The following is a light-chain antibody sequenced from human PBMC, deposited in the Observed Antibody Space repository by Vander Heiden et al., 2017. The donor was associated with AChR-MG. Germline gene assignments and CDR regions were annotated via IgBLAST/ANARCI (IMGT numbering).Light chain of an antibody. CDR1: QAIGRY. V-gene: IGKV1-39*01. CDR3: QKRDTVPVT. Sequence: DIQMTQSPSSLSASVGDRVIITCRASQAIGRYLNWYQQKPGKAPEVLISAASSLHSGVPSRFSGSGSGTEFTLTISRLQVEDFATYYCQKRDTVPVTFGQGTKVEIK. J-gene: IGKJ1*01. CDR2: AAS.